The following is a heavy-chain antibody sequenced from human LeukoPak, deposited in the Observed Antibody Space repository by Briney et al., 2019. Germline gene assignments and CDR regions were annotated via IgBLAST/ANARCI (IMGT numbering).Heavy chain of an antibody. CDR1: GTSISSSNYY. CDR2: IYSSGNT. V-gene: IGHV4-39*01. J-gene: IGHJ4*02. D-gene: IGHD5-12*01. Sequence: SETLSLTCAVSGTSISSSNYYWGWVRQSPGKGLEWIGNIYSSGNTYYNASLKSRVTMYIDTSKNQFSLKLSSVTAADTAMYYCAKSNGYGLIDYWGQGTLVTVSS. CDR3: AKSNGYGLIDY.